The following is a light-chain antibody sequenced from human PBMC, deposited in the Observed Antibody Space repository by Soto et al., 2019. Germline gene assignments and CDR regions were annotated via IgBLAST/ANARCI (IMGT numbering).Light chain of an antibody. V-gene: IGLV2-14*03. CDR1: SSDVGDYKY. J-gene: IGLJ2*01. Sequence: QSVLTQPASVSGSPGQSITISCTGTSSDVGDYKYVSWYQHHPGKAPKLMMYDVSNRPSGVSNRFSGSKSGNTASLTISGLQAEDEADYYCSSYTSSSTVVVFGGGTKLTVL. CDR2: DVS. CDR3: SSYTSSSTVVV.